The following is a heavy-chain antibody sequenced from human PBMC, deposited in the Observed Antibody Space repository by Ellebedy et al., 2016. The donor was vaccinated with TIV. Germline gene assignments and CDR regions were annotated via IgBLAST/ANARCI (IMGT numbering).Heavy chain of an antibody. D-gene: IGHD2-8*01. CDR2: VSWSGYIT. CDR3: ARDRRVSDAIDILDSDGMDV. V-gene: IGHV3-20*01. J-gene: IGHJ6*02. Sequence: PGGSLRLSCVASGFTFDEYVMNWVRQAPGKGLEWVSGVSWSGYITDYADSVRGRFTISRDNAKKSLHLQMNSLRAEDTALYHCARDRRVSDAIDILDSDGMDVWGQGTTVTVSS. CDR1: GFTFDEYV.